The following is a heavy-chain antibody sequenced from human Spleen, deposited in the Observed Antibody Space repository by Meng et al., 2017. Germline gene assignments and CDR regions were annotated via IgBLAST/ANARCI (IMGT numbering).Heavy chain of an antibody. D-gene: IGHD4-11*01. CDR3: ARGPTTMAHDFDY. CDR1: GGSFSDYY. CDR2: INHSGST. V-gene: IGHV4-34*01. Sequence: QVHLQQVGPGRLKPAETRSLTCVVSGGSFSDYYWSWIRQPPGKGLEWIGEINHSGSTNYNPSLESRATISVDTSQNNLSLKLSSVTAADSAVYYCARGPTTMAHDFDYWGQGTLVTVSS. J-gene: IGHJ4*02.